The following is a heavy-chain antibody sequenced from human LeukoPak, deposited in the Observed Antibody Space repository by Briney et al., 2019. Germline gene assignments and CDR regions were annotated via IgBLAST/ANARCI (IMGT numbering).Heavy chain of an antibody. J-gene: IGHJ4*02. D-gene: IGHD4-17*01. CDR2: ISYDGSNK. CDR1: GFTFSSYA. V-gene: IGHV3-30-3*01. CDR3: ARWYYGDYSLDY. Sequence: GGSLRLSCAASGFTFSSYAMHWVRQAPGKGLEWVAVISYDGSNKYYADSVKGRSTISRDNSKNTLYLQMNSLRAEDTAVYYCARWYYGDYSLDYWGQGTLVTVSS.